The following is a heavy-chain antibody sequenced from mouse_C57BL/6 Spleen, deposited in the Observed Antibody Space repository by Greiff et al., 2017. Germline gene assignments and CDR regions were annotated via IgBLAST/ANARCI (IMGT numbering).Heavy chain of an antibody. CDR1: GYAFTNYL. CDR2: INPGSGGT. D-gene: IGHD2-4*01. Sequence: QVQLQQSGAELVRPGTSVKVSCKASGYAFTNYLIEWVKQRPGQGLEWIGVINPGSGGTNYNEKFKGKATLTADKSSSTAYMQLSSLTSEDSAVYFCARYDYFYYYAMDYWGQGTSVTVSS. V-gene: IGHV1-54*01. J-gene: IGHJ4*01. CDR3: ARYDYFYYYAMDY.